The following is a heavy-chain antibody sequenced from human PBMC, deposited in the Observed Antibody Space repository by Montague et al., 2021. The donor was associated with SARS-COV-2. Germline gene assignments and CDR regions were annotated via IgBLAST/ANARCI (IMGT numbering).Heavy chain of an antibody. CDR3: ARGAPTITMIVVVFTGAGWYFDL. V-gene: IGHV4-34*01. J-gene: IGHJ2*01. CDR1: GGSFSGYY. CDR2: INHSGST. D-gene: IGHD3-22*01. Sequence: SETLSLTCAVHGGSFSGYYWSWIRQPPGKGLEWIGEINHSGSTNHNPSLKSRVSISVDTSKNQFSLKLSFVTAADTAVYYCARGAPTITMIVVVFTGAGWYFDLWGRGTLVTVSS.